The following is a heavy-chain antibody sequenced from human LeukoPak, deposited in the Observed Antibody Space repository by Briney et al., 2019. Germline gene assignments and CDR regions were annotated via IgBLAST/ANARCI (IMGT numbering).Heavy chain of an antibody. J-gene: IGHJ6*03. D-gene: IGHD1-26*01. CDR1: GFTFSGSA. Sequence: GGSLRLSSAPSGFTFSGSAMHGVRQASGKGLEWVGRIRSKANSYATAYASWVKGRFTISSDDYKNTAYLQMNSLKTEDTAVYYCPRQVGATRYYYYYMDVWGKGTTVTVSS. V-gene: IGHV3-73*01. CDR2: IRSKANSYAT. CDR3: PRQVGATRYYYYYMDV.